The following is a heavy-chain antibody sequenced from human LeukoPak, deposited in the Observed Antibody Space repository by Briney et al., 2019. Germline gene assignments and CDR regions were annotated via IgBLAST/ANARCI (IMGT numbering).Heavy chain of an antibody. Sequence: GGSLRLSCAASGFTFSNYDMHWVRQAPGKGLEWLAGISFDGSNKYYADSVKGRFTISRDNSKNTLYLQINSLRAEDTAVYYCARDWYHAIDYWGQGTLVTVSS. CDR1: GFTFSNYD. D-gene: IGHD2-2*01. J-gene: IGHJ4*02. CDR3: ARDWYHAIDY. V-gene: IGHV3-30*03. CDR2: ISFDGSNK.